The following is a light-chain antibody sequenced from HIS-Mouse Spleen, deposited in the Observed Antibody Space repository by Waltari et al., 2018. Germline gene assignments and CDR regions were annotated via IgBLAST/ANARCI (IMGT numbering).Light chain of an antibody. Sequence: NFMLTQPHSVSESPGKTVTISCTGSSGSIASNYVQGYQQRPGSAPTTVIYEDNQRPSGVPHRVSGSIDSSSNSASLTISGLKTEDEADYYCQSYDSSNWVFGGGTKLTVL. CDR1: SGSIASNY. CDR2: EDN. V-gene: IGLV6-57*02. J-gene: IGLJ3*02. CDR3: QSYDSSNWV.